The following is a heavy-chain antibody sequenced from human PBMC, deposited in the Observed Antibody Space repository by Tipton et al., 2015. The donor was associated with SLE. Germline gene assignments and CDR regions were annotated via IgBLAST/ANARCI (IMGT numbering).Heavy chain of an antibody. V-gene: IGHV4-4*07. CDR3: ARVSGGMAFSSSSEGYYYYHIDV. Sequence: TLSLTCSVSGGSINIYYWSWIRQPAGKGLEWIGRIYTSGSTNYNPSLKSRVTISVDTSKNQFSLKLSSVTAADTAVYYCARVSGGMAFSSSSEGYYYYHIDVWGKGTTVTVSS. D-gene: IGHD6-6*01. J-gene: IGHJ6*03. CDR1: GGSINIYY. CDR2: IYTSGST.